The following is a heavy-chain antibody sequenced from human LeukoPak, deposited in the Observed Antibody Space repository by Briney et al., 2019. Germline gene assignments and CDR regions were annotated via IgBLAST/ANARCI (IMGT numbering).Heavy chain of an antibody. V-gene: IGHV1-2*02. D-gene: IGHD2-15*01. CDR1: GYTFTVYY. CDR3: ARDLYCSGGSCYNWFDP. J-gene: IGHJ5*02. Sequence: ASVKVSCKASGYTFTVYYMHWVRQAPGQGREWMGWINPNSGGTNYAQKFQGRVTITRDTSISTAYMELSRLRSDDTAVYYCARDLYCSGGSCYNWFDPWGQGTLVTVSS. CDR2: INPNSGGT.